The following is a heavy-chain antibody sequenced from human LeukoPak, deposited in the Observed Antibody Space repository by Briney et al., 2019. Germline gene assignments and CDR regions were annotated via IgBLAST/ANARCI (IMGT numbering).Heavy chain of an antibody. CDR2: INPNGGGT. Sequence: ASVKVSCQASGYTFTGFYVHWVRQAPGQGLEWMGWINPNGGGTNYAQKFQGRVTMTRDTSNSTAYMELSRLRSDDTAVYFCASFLAVATNAFDVWGQGTMVTVSS. J-gene: IGHJ3*01. CDR1: GYTFTGFY. V-gene: IGHV1-2*02. CDR3: ASFLAVATNAFDV. D-gene: IGHD6-19*01.